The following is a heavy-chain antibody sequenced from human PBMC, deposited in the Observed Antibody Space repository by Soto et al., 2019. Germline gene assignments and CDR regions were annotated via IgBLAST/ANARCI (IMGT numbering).Heavy chain of an antibody. CDR3: ARDRITMIVVVDDAFDI. CDR2: ISAYNGNT. Sequence: VASVKVSCKASGYTFTSYGISWVRQAPGQGLEWMGWISAYNGNTNYAQKLQGRVTMTTDTSTSTAYMELRSLRSDDTAVYYCARDRITMIVVVDDAFDIWGQGTMVTVSS. J-gene: IGHJ3*02. CDR1: GYTFTSYG. V-gene: IGHV1-18*01. D-gene: IGHD3-22*01.